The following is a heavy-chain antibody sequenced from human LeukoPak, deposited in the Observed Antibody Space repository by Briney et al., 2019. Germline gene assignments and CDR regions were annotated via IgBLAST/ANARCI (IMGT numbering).Heavy chain of an antibody. D-gene: IGHD2-21*02. V-gene: IGHV1-18*01. J-gene: IGHJ4*02. CDR3: ARDLLGVTPGY. CDR2: SSAYNGNT. Sequence: ASVRVSCKASGYTFTSYGISWVRQAPGQGLEWMGWSSAYNGNTNYAQKLQGRVTMTTDTSTSTAYMELRSLRSDDTAVYYCARDLLGVTPGYWGQGTLVTVSS. CDR1: GYTFTSYG.